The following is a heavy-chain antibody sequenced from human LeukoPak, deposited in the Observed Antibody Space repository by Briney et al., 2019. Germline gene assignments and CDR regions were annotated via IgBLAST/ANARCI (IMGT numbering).Heavy chain of an antibody. CDR3: AKDTSIGKYCTNGLCSPFDY. CDR2: ISDSGDYT. D-gene: IGHD2-8*01. CDR1: VVTFSGYA. J-gene: IGHJ4*02. V-gene: IGHV3-23*01. Sequence: GGSLTLSCAGSVVTFSGYAMSWVRQAPGQGLEWVSVISDSGDYTSYADSVRGRFTISRDNSRNTLYLQMISLRPEDTAVYYCAKDTSIGKYCTNGLCSPFDYWGQGTLVTVSS.